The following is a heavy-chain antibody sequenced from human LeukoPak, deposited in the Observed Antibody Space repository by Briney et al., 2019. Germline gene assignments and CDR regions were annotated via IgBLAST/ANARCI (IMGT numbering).Heavy chain of an antibody. J-gene: IGHJ4*02. CDR3: VRDNLENQWLERSY. CDR2: ISASETSI. V-gene: IGHV3-48*03. Sequence: GGSLRLSCAASGFTFSLYNMNWVRQAPGKGLEWVSQISASETSIKYADSVRGRFTNSRDNVKNSVYLQMNSLRAEDTAIYYCVRDNLENQWLERSYWGQGTLVTVSS. D-gene: IGHD6-19*01. CDR1: GFTFSLYN.